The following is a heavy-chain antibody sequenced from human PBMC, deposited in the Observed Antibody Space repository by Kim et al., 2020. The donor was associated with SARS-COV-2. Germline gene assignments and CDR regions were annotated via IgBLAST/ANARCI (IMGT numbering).Heavy chain of an antibody. V-gene: IGHV7-4-1*02. CDR2: INTNTGNP. D-gene: IGHD2-2*01. Sequence: ASVKVSCKASGYTFSSNAMNWVRQAPGQGPEWMGWINTNTGNPTYAQGFAGRYVFSLDTSVSTAYLQINNLKAEDSAVYYCAAWRPPDSVYCSTSSYQVIYYFDYWGQGTLVTVSS. J-gene: IGHJ4*02. CDR1: GYTFSSNA. CDR3: AAWRPPDSVYCSTSSYQVIYYFDY.